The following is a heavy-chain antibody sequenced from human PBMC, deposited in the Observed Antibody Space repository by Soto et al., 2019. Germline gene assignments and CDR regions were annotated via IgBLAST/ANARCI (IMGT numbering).Heavy chain of an antibody. CDR2: ISGSGADT. CDR1: GFTFNDYG. J-gene: IGHJ4*02. V-gene: IGHV3-23*01. CDR3: AKDPLSTVTPYCFDY. Sequence: GGSLRLSCAAPGFTFNDYGMNWVRQAPGKGLDWVSGISGSGADTYYADSVKGRFTISRDNSKNTLYLQMNSLRAEDTAVYYCAKDPLSTVTPYCFDYWGQGTLVTVSS. D-gene: IGHD4-17*01.